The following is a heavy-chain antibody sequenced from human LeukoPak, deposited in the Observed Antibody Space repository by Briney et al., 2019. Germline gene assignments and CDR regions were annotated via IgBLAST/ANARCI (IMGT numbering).Heavy chain of an antibody. V-gene: IGHV3-21*01. CDR3: ARGGDFWSGYKQTYDY. Sequence: GGSLRLSCAASGFTFSSYSMNWVRQAPGKGLEWVSSISSSSSYIYYADSVKGRFTISRDNAKNSLYLQMNSLRAEDTAVYYCARGGDFWSGYKQTYDYWGQGTLVTASS. D-gene: IGHD3-3*01. CDR2: ISSSSSYI. CDR1: GFTFSSYS. J-gene: IGHJ4*02.